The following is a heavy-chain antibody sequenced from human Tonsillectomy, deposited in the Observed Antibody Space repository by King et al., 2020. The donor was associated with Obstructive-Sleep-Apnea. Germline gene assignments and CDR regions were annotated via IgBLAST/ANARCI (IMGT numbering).Heavy chain of an antibody. D-gene: IGHD3-16*01. CDR2: IYFSGST. V-gene: IGHV4-38-2*02. CDR3: ASGHLEFRAEFCQA. Sequence: LQLQESGPGLVKPSETLSLSCTVSGYSISDGYFWDWIRQSPGKGLEWIGSIYFSGSTNYNPAFKSRVTISIDMSRNQLSLSLRSATTADTAIYYCASGHLEFRAEFCQAWGQGTHVTVSS. CDR1: GYSISDGYF. J-gene: IGHJ1*01.